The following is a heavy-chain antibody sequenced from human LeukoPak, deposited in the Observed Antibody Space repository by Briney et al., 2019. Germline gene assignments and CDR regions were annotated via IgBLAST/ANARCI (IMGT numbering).Heavy chain of an antibody. V-gene: IGHV3-74*01. CDR1: GFTFSSYW. D-gene: IGHD3-16*02. Sequence: GGSLRLSCAASGFTFSSYWMHWVRQAPGKGLVWVSRINSDWSSTSYADSVKGRFTISRDNAKNTLFLQMNTLRAEDTAVYYCASAEVIQYGMDVWGQGTTVTVSS. CDR2: INSDWSST. CDR3: ASAEVIQYGMDV. J-gene: IGHJ6*02.